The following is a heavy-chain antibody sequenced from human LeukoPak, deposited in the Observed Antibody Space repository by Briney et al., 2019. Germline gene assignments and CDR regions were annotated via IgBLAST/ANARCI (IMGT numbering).Heavy chain of an antibody. Sequence: GGPLRLSCAASGFTFSNAWMSWVRQAPGKGLEWVGRIKSKTDGGTTDYTAPVKGRFTISRDDSKNTLYLQMNSLKTEDTAVYYCTTDGAYNWNDVASFDPWGQGSLVTVSS. J-gene: IGHJ5*02. CDR2: IKSKTDGGTT. V-gene: IGHV3-15*01. D-gene: IGHD1-1*01. CDR3: TTDGAYNWNDVASFDP. CDR1: GFTFSNAW.